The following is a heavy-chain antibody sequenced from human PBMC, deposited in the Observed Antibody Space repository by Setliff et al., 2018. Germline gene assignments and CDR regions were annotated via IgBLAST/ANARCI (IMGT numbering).Heavy chain of an antibody. Sequence: TLSLTCTVSGDSISSRTHYWSWIRQPAGKGLEWIGQVYTSWSTNYNPSLKSRVTISLDTSKNQFSLNLSSLTAADTAIYYCARHDARGYYYYMDVWGEGTTVTVSS. V-gene: IGHV4-61*09. CDR2: VYTSWST. CDR3: ARHDARGYYYYMDV. J-gene: IGHJ6*03. D-gene: IGHD3-10*01. CDR1: GDSISSRTHY.